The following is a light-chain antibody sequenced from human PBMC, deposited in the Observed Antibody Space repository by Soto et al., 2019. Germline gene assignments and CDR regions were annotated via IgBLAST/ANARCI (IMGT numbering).Light chain of an antibody. J-gene: IGKJ4*01. V-gene: IGKV1-39*01. Sequence: DIQMTQSPSSLSASVGDRVTITCRASQSISSYLNWYQQKPGEAPKLLIYVVSSLQSGVPSRFSGSGSGTDFTLTISSLQPEDFATYYCQQSYSTHLTFGGGNKVEIK. CDR3: QQSYSTHLT. CDR2: VVS. CDR1: QSISSY.